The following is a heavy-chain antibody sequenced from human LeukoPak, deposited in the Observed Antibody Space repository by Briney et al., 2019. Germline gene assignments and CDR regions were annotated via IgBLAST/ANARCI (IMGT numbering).Heavy chain of an antibody. CDR3: ARDRYSGSYPLDV. J-gene: IGHJ6*04. D-gene: IGHD1-26*01. V-gene: IGHV3-11*04. CDR2: ISSSGSTI. CDR1: GFTFSDYY. Sequence: GGYLRLSCAASGFTFSDYYMSWIRQAPGKGLEWVSYISSSGSTIYYADSVKGRFTISRDNAKNSLYLQTNSLRAEDTAVYYCARDRYSGSYPLDVWGKGTTVTVSS.